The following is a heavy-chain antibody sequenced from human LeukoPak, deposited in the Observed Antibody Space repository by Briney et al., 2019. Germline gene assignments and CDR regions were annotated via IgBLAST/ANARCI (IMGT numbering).Heavy chain of an antibody. CDR3: AKVPSGSQTVWDAFDI. Sequence: GGSLRLSCAASRFTFSSNAMSWVRQAPGKGLEWVSGISGSGGSTYYADSVKGRFTISRDKSKNTLYLQMNSLRAEDTAVYYCAKVPSGSQTVWDAFDIWGQGTMVTVSS. CDR1: RFTFSSNA. D-gene: IGHD1-26*01. V-gene: IGHV3-23*01. J-gene: IGHJ3*02. CDR2: ISGSGGST.